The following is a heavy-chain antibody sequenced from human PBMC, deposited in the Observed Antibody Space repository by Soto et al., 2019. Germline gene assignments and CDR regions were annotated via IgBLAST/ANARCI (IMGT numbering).Heavy chain of an antibody. CDR1: GFTFSTYA. CDR3: ARASSPRDPWLDY. Sequence: GGSLRLSCVASGFTFSTYAMTWVRQAPGKGLEWVSAISGSGSGTNYADSVKGRFTISRDNSKNILYLQMNSLRAEDTAVYYCARASSPRDPWLDYWGQGTLVTVSS. V-gene: IGHV3-23*01. D-gene: IGHD5-18*01. CDR2: ISGSGSGT. J-gene: IGHJ4*02.